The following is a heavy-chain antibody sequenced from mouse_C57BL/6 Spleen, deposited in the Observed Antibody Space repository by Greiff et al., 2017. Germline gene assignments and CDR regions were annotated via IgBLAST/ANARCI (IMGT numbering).Heavy chain of an antibody. CDR2: ISSGSSTI. CDR3: AREAYYGSSYPAWFAY. CDR1: GFTFSDYG. J-gene: IGHJ3*01. V-gene: IGHV5-17*01. Sequence: DVKLVESGGGLVKPGGSLKLSCAASGFTFSDYGMHWVRQAPEKGLEWVAYISSGSSTIYYADTVKGRFTISRDNAKNTLFLQMTSLRSEDTAMYYCAREAYYGSSYPAWFAYWGQGTLVTVSA. D-gene: IGHD1-1*01.